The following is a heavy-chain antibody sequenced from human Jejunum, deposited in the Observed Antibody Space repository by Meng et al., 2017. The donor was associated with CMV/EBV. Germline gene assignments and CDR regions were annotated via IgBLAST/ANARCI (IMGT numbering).Heavy chain of an antibody. J-gene: IGHJ4*02. Sequence: VGLEESGPGLVKPSETLSLTFSVAGGHISDYNSWWSRQPAGKELELIGRIYSNGATNYNPSLKSRVTMSVDTSKNQFSLKLSSVTAADTAVYFCARDMHREVVIQDYWGQGTLVTVSS. D-gene: IGHD3-10*01. CDR3: ARDMHREVVIQDY. CDR1: GGHISDYN. CDR2: IYSNGAT. V-gene: IGHV4-4*07.